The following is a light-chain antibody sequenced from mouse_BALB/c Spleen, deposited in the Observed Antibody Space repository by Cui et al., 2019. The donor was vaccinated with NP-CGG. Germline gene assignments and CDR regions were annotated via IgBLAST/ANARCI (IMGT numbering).Light chain of an antibody. CDR1: TGAVTSTNY. J-gene: IGLJ1*01. Sequence: HAVESLESDLTTSPGETVTLTCRSSTGAVTSTNYANWVQEKPDHLFTGLIGGTNNRVPGVPARFSGSLIGDKAALTITGAQTEDEAIYFCALWYSNHWVFGGGTKLTVL. CDR2: GTN. CDR3: ALWYSNHWV. V-gene: IGLV1*01.